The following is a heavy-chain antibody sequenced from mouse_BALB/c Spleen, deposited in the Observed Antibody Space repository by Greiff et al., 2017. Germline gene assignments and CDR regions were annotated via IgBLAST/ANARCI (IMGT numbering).Heavy chain of an antibody. CDR2: ISSGSSTI. J-gene: IGHJ4*01. D-gene: IGHD2-1*01. Sequence: EVHLVESGGGLVQPGGSRKLSCAASGFTFSSFGMHWVRQAPEKGLEWVAYISSGSSTIYYADTVKGRFTISRDNPKNTLFLQMTSLRSEDTAMYYCARGIYYGTPYAMDYWGQGTSVTVSS. V-gene: IGHV5-17*02. CDR1: GFTFSSFG. CDR3: ARGIYYGTPYAMDY.